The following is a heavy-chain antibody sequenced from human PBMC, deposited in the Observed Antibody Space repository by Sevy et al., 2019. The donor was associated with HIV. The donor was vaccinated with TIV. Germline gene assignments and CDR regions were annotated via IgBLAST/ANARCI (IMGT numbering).Heavy chain of an antibody. V-gene: IGHV4-59*12. CDR1: GGSISSYY. Sequence: SETLSLTCTVSGGSISSYYWSWIRQPPGKGLEWIGYIYYSGSTNYNPSLKSRVTISVDTSKNQFSLKLSSVTAADTAVYYCARVVGSGSYYTRPHWFDPWGQGTLVTVSS. D-gene: IGHD3-10*01. CDR2: IYYSGST. CDR3: ARVVGSGSYYTRPHWFDP. J-gene: IGHJ5*02.